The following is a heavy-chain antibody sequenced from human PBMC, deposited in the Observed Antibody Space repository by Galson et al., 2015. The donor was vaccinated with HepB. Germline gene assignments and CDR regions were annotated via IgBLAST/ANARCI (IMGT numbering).Heavy chain of an antibody. D-gene: IGHD5-12*01. CDR2: ISGSGGST. CDR3: AKVRPEKSGYDYGDYFDY. V-gene: IGHV3-23*01. Sequence: SLRLSCAASGFTFSSYAMSWVRQAPGKGLEWVSAISGSGGSTYYADSVKGRFTISRDNSKNTLYLQMNSLRAEDTAVYYCAKVRPEKSGYDYGDYFDYWGQGTLVTVSS. J-gene: IGHJ4*02. CDR1: GFTFSSYA.